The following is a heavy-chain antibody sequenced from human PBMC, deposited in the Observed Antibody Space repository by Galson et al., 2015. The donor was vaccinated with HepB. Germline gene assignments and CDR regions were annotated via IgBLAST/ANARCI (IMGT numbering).Heavy chain of an antibody. CDR1: GGTFSSYA. CDR3: ASLVATPRFGFDI. Sequence: SVKVSCKASGGTFSSYAISWVRQAPGQGLEWMGGIIPIFGTANYAQKFQGRVTITADESTSTAYMELSSLRSEDTAVYYCASLVATPRFGFDIWGQGTMVTVSS. J-gene: IGHJ3*02. V-gene: IGHV1-69*13. D-gene: IGHD5-12*01. CDR2: IIPIFGTA.